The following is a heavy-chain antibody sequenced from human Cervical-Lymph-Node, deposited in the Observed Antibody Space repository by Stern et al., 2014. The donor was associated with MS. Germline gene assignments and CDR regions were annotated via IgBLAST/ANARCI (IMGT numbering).Heavy chain of an antibody. CDR2: IKPDGTEK. Sequence: EVQLVESGGGLVQPGGSMRLSCAASGFTFSNSWMDWVRQAPGKGLEGVANIKPDGTEKNYVDSGKGRLTISRDNAKSSMYLQMNSLRAEDTAVYYCVREGDWNHEYWGQGTLVTVSS. CDR3: VREGDWNHEY. V-gene: IGHV3-7*03. CDR1: GFTFSNSW. D-gene: IGHD1-1*01. J-gene: IGHJ4*02.